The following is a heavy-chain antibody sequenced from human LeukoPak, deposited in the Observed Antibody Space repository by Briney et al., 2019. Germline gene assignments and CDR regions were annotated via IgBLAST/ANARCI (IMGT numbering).Heavy chain of an antibody. CDR3: ATQSSSWYYFDY. D-gene: IGHD6-13*01. CDR2: INHSGST. CDR1: GGSFSGYY. Sequence: SETLSLTCAVYGGSFSGYYWSWIRQPPGKGLEWIGEINHSGSTNYNPSLKSRVTISVDTSKNQFSLKLSSVTAADTAVYYCATQSSSWYYFDYWGQGTLVTVSP. J-gene: IGHJ4*02. V-gene: IGHV4-34*01.